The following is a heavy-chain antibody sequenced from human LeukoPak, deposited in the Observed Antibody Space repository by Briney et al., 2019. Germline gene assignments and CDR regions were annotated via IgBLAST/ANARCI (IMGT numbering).Heavy chain of an antibody. Sequence: SGGSLRLSCAASGFDFSDNYMSWIRQAPGKGLEWVAYISESGSMTDYADSVKGRFTIFRDNGKNSLYLQMNSLRAEDTAVYYCARARFGELFWFDYWGQGTLVTVSS. J-gene: IGHJ4*02. V-gene: IGHV3-11*01. CDR2: ISESGSMT. CDR1: GFDFSDNY. D-gene: IGHD3-10*01. CDR3: ARARFGELFWFDY.